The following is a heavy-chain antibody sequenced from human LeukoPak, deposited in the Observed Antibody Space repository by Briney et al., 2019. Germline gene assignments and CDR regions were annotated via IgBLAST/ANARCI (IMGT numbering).Heavy chain of an antibody. CDR1: GGSIGSYY. J-gene: IGHJ4*02. Sequence: PETPSLTCTVSGGSIGSYYWSWIRQPPGKGLEWIGYIYDSGRTNYNPSLKNRVTISVDTSKNQFSLKLSSVTAADTAVYYCARPSRDGYRYTFDYWGEGTLVSASS. V-gene: IGHV4-59*01. CDR3: ARPSRDGYRYTFDY. D-gene: IGHD5-24*01. CDR2: IYDSGRT.